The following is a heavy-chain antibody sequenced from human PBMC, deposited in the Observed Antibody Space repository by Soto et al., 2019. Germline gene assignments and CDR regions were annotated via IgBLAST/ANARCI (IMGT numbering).Heavy chain of an antibody. V-gene: IGHV4-59*08. CDR3: ASQILTGYYPFDY. D-gene: IGHD3-9*01. CDR1: GGSISSYY. J-gene: IGHJ4*02. CDR2: IYYSGST. Sequence: TSETLSLTCTVSGGSISSYYWSWIRQPPGKGLEWIGYIYYSGSTNYNPSLKSRVTISVDTSKNQFSLKLSSVTAADTAVYYCASQILTGYYPFDYWGQGTLVTVSS.